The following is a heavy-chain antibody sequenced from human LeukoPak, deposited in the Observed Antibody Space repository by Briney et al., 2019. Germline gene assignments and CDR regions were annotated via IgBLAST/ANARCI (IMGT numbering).Heavy chain of an antibody. Sequence: SQTMSLTCTVSGGSISSGGYYWSWIRQHPGKGLEWIGYIYYSGSTYYNPSLKSRVTISVYTSKNQFSLKLSSVTAADTAVYYCAVVPAATNYYYYGMDVWGKGTTVTVSS. J-gene: IGHJ6*04. CDR2: IYYSGST. CDR1: GGSISSGGYY. V-gene: IGHV4-31*03. CDR3: AVVPAATNYYYYGMDV. D-gene: IGHD2-2*01.